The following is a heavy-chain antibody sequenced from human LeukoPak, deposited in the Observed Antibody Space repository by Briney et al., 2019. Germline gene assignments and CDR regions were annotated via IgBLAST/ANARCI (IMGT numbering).Heavy chain of an antibody. CDR2: IYHSGST. CDR3: ARVYKYCSGISCYRFDP. V-gene: IGHV4-4*02. CDR1: GGSITSSNW. J-gene: IGHJ5*02. D-gene: IGHD2-2*01. Sequence: SRTLSLTCAVSGGSITSSNWWSWVRQPPGKGLEWMGEIYHSGSTKYNPSLKSRATISVDKSKNQFSLKLTSVTAADTAVYYCARVYKYCSGISCYRFDPWGQGTLVTVSS.